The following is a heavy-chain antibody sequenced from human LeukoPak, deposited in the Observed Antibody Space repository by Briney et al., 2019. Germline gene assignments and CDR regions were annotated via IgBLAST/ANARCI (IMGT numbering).Heavy chain of an antibody. CDR1: GFTFSNYG. CDR3: AKDLISMVRGVITALDY. CDR2: ISYDGSNK. J-gene: IGHJ4*02. Sequence: GGSLRLSCAASGFTFSNYGMHWVRQAPGKGLEWVAVISYDGSNKYYADSVKGRFTISRDNSKNTLYLQMNSLRPEDTAVYYCAKDLISMVRGVITALDYWGQGTLVTVSS. D-gene: IGHD3-10*01. V-gene: IGHV3-30*18.